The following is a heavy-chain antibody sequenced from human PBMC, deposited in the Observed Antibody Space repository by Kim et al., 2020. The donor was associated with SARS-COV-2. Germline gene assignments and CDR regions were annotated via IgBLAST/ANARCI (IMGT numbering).Heavy chain of an antibody. D-gene: IGHD5-18*01. CDR3: ARVPGYSTDFDY. Sequence: YADSVKGRFTISRDNSKNTLYLQMNSLRAEDTAVYYCARVPGYSTDFDYWGQGTLVTVSS. V-gene: IGHV3-30*01. J-gene: IGHJ4*02.